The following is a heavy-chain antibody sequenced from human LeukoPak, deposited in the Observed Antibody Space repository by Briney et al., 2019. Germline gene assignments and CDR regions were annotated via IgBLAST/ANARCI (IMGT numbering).Heavy chain of an antibody. V-gene: IGHV1-69*13. D-gene: IGHD3-10*01. CDR1: GGTFSSYA. J-gene: IGHJ3*02. Sequence: GASVNVSCKASGGTFSSYAISWVRQAPGQGLEWMGGIIPIFGTANYAQKFQGRVTITADESTSTAYMELSSLRSEDTAVYYCARVVPMVRGAPVAAFDIWGQGTMVTVSS. CDR2: IIPIFGTA. CDR3: ARVVPMVRGAPVAAFDI.